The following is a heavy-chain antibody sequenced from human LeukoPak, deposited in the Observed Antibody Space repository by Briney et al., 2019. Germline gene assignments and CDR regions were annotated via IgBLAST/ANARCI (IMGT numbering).Heavy chain of an antibody. Sequence: SETLSLTCSVSGGSISNHYWSWFRQPPGTGLEWIGYIHYSGRTNYNPSLKSRLTISLDTSTNQFSLKLSSVTAADTAVYYCARLRSDYEIDYWGQGTLVTVSS. D-gene: IGHD5-12*01. CDR2: IHYSGRT. V-gene: IGHV4-59*08. CDR3: ARLRSDYEIDY. CDR1: GGSISNHY. J-gene: IGHJ4*02.